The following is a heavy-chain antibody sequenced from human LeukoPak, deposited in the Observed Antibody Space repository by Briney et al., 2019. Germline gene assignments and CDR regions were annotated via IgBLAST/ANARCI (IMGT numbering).Heavy chain of an antibody. CDR3: ATVAVIRGATYIYY. CDR1: GGTSSSYY. J-gene: IGHJ4*02. CDR2: LFYSGST. V-gene: IGHV4-59*01. D-gene: IGHD3-10*01. Sequence: SETLSLMCTVSGGTSSSYYWSWIRQPPGKGLEWIAYLFYSGSTDYNPSLESRVTISVGTSKNQFSLKLRSVTAADTAVYYCATVAVIRGATYIYYWGQGTLVTVSS.